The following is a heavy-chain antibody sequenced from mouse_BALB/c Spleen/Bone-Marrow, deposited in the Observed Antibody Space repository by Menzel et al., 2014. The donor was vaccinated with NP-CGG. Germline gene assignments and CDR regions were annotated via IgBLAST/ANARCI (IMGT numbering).Heavy chain of an antibody. CDR2: INPDSSTI. CDR1: GFDFSRYW. Sequence: EVKLLESGGGLVQPGGSLKLSCAASGFDFSRYWMSWVRQAPGKGLEWIGEINPDSSTINYTPSLKDKFIISRDNAKNTLYLQISKVRSEDTALYYCARPRGNYAMDYWGQGTSVTVSS. CDR3: ARPRGNYAMDY. J-gene: IGHJ4*01. V-gene: IGHV4-1*02.